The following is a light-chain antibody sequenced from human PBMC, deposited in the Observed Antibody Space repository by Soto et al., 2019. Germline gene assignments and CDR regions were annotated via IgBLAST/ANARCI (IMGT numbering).Light chain of an antibody. CDR3: RQALQTLS. J-gene: IGKJ4*01. CDR1: PSLLHSNGYNY. V-gene: IGKV2-28*01. Sequence: DIVMPQSPLSLPVTPGEPASISCRSSPSLLHSNGYNYLDWYLQKPGQSPQLLIYLGSNRASGVPDRFSGSGSGTDFTLQISRVEAEDVGVYYCRQALQTLSCGGGTKVESK. CDR2: LGS.